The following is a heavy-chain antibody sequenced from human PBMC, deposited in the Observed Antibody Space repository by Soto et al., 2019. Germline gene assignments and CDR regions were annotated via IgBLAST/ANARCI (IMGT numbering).Heavy chain of an antibody. D-gene: IGHD3-10*01. CDR3: ARARWFGELLRFDP. J-gene: IGHJ5*02. CDR1: GGSISSYY. V-gene: IGHV4-4*07. Sequence: SETLSLTCTVSGGSISSYYWSWIRQPAGKGLEWIGRIYTSGSTNYNPSLKSQVTMSVDTSKNQFSLKLSSVTAADTAVYYCARARWFGELLRFDPWGQGTLVTVSS. CDR2: IYTSGST.